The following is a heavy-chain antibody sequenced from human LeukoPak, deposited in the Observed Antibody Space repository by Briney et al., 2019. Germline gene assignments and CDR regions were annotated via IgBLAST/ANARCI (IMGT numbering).Heavy chain of an antibody. J-gene: IGHJ4*02. CDR1: GYTFTGFY. D-gene: IGHD2-2*01. CDR2: INPNSGGT. CDR3: ARLPDATARYTVED. V-gene: IGHV1-2*02. Sequence: ASVKVSCKASGYTFTGFYMHWVRQAPGQGLEWMGWINPNSGGTNYAQKFQGRVTMTRDTSISTAYMELSRLRSDDTAVYYCARLPDATARYTVEDWGQGTLVTVSS.